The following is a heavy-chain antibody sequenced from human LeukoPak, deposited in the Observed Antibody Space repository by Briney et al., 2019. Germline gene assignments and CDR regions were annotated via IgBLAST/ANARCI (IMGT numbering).Heavy chain of an antibody. CDR3: ANLMTTVTAGPFDY. CDR1: GYTFTGYY. CDR2: INPNSGDT. D-gene: IGHD4-17*01. Sequence: ASVKVSCKASGYTFTGYYMHWVRQAPGQGLEWMGRINPNSGDTNLAQKFQGRVTMTRDTSLSTAYMELSRLRSDDTAVYYCANLMTTVTAGPFDYWGQGTLVTVSS. J-gene: IGHJ4*02. V-gene: IGHV1-2*06.